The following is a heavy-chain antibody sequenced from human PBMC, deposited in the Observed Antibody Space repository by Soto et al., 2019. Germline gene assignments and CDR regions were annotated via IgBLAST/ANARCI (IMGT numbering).Heavy chain of an antibody. J-gene: IGHJ4*02. CDR3: ARHDYGDCLDY. V-gene: IGHV4-39*01. CDR1: GGSISSSSYD. D-gene: IGHD4-17*01. CDR2: IYYSGST. Sequence: QLQLQESGPGLVKPSETLSLTCTVSGGSISSSSYDWGWIRQPPGKGLEWIGSIYYSGSTYYNPSLKSRVTISVDTSKNQFSLKLSSVTAADTAVYYCARHDYGDCLDYWGQGTLVTVSS.